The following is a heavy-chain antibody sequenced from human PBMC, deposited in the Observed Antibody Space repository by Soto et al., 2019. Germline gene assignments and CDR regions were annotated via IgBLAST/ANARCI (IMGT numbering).Heavy chain of an antibody. J-gene: IGHJ6*02. Sequence: SVKVSCKASGGTFSSYAISWVRQAPGQGLEWMGGIIPIFGTANYAQKFQGRVTITADESTSTAYMELNSVTTEDTAVYYCARYTYTSRYNYYGMDVWGPGTTVTVSS. D-gene: IGHD2-2*02. CDR2: IIPIFGTA. V-gene: IGHV1-69*13. CDR3: ARYTYTSRYNYYGMDV. CDR1: GGTFSSYA.